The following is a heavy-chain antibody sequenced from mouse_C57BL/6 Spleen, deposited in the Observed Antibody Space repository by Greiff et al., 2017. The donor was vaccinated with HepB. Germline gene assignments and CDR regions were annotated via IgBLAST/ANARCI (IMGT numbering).Heavy chain of an antibody. D-gene: IGHD1-1*01. J-gene: IGHJ2*01. V-gene: IGHV5-17*01. Sequence: EVQLVESGGGLVKPGGSLKLSCAASGFTFSDYGMHWVRQAPEKGLEWVAYISSGSSTIYYADTVKGRFTISRDNAKNTLFLQMTSLRSEDTAMYYCARQDYGSRGGYFDYWGQGTTLTVSS. CDR1: GFTFSDYG. CDR2: ISSGSSTI. CDR3: ARQDYGSRGGYFDY.